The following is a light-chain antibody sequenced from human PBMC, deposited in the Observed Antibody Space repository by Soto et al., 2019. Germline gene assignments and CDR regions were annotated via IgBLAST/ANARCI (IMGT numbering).Light chain of an antibody. CDR3: QQYNEWPLT. Sequence: EIVMTQSPATLSVSPGERATLSCRASQNVSNNLAWYQQKPGQAPSLLIYGTSTRATGFPARFSGSASGTDFTLTISSLHSEDFAVYYCQQYNEWPLTFGGGTKVEI. CDR2: GTS. CDR1: QNVSNN. V-gene: IGKV3-15*01. J-gene: IGKJ4*01.